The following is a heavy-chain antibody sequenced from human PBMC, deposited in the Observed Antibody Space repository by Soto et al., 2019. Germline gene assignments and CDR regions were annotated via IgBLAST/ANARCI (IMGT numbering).Heavy chain of an antibody. CDR1: GFSLTTSGVG. CDR3: AHRVLRTVFGLVTTTAIYFDF. J-gene: IGHJ4*02. D-gene: IGHD3-3*01. V-gene: IGHV2-5*02. CDR2: IYWDDDK. Sequence: QITLNESGPTPVNPRQTLTLTCTFSGFSLTTSGVGVGWIRQSPGKAPAWLALIYWDDDKRYRPSLKSRLTITKDTSKNQVVLTMADVDPADTATYYCAHRVLRTVFGLVTTTAIYFDFWGQGTPVAVSS.